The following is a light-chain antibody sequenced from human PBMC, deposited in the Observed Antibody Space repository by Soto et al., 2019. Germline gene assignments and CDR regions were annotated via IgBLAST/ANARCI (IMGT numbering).Light chain of an antibody. J-gene: IGLJ2*01. V-gene: IGLV2-11*01. Sequence: QSALTQPRSVSGSPGQSVTISCTGTSSDVGGYNYVSWYQQHPGKAPKLMIYDVSKRPSGVPDRFSGSKSVNTASLTISGLQAEDEADYYCCSYAGATAAFGGGTKLTVL. CDR2: DVS. CDR1: SSDVGGYNY. CDR3: CSYAGATAA.